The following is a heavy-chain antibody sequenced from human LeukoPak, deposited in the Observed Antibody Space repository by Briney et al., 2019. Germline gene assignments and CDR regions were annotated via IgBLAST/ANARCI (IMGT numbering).Heavy chain of an antibody. CDR3: AVVVITPYYFEY. D-gene: IGHD3-22*01. V-gene: IGHV3-23*01. CDR2: ISGSGGST. J-gene: IGHJ4*02. CDR1: GFTFSSYA. Sequence: GGSLRLSCAASGFTFSSYAMSWVRQAPGKGLEWVSAISGSGGSTYYADSVKGRFTISRDNSKKTLYLQMNSLRAEDTAVYYCAVVVITPYYFEYWGQGTLVTVSS.